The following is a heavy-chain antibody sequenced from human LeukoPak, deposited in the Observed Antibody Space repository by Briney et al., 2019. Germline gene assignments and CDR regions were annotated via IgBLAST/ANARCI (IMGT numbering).Heavy chain of an antibody. CDR3: ARGGGYCSGGSCYEGRYYYYGMDV. Sequence: SETLSLTCTVSGGSISSYYWSWLRQPPGKGLEWIGYIYYSGSTNYNPSLKSRVTISVDASKNQFSLKLSSVTAADTAVYYCARGGGYCSGGSCYEGRYYYYGMDVWGQGTTVTVSS. CDR1: GGSISSYY. D-gene: IGHD2-15*01. CDR2: IYYSGST. V-gene: IGHV4-59*01. J-gene: IGHJ6*02.